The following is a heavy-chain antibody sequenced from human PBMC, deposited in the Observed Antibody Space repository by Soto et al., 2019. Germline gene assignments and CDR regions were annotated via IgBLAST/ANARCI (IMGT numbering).Heavy chain of an antibody. CDR1: GFSLSTTGVG. V-gene: IGHV2-5*02. D-gene: IGHD3-16*02. J-gene: IGHJ5*02. CDR3: PHIPNYYPYTSFDP. Sequence: QITLKESGPTLVKPTQTLTLTCTFSGFSLSTTGVGVGWIRQPPGKALECLALIYWDDDKRYSPSLKSRLTITRHTTKTPVVLTMTTIPPVDTPTYYCPHIPNYYPYTSFDPWGQGTLVTLSS. CDR2: IYWDDDK.